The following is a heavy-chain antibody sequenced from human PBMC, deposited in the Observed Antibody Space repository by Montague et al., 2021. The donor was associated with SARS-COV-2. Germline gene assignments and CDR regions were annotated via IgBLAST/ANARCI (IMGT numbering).Heavy chain of an antibody. CDR2: INEDGSNR. CDR3: ARPPARALDI. J-gene: IGHJ3*02. V-gene: IGHV3-7*01. Sequence: SRRLSCAASGFTFNIYWMTWVRQAPGKGPEWVANINEDGSNRQYVDFVRGRFTISRDNAKNSLFLQMDSLRVEDTAVYCARPPARALDIWGQGTVVTVSP. CDR1: GFTFNIYW.